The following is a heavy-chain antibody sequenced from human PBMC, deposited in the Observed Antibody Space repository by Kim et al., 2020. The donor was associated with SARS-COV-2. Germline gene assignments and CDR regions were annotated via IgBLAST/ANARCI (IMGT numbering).Heavy chain of an antibody. CDR1: GGSITSDY. CDR2: IYTSGTT. J-gene: IGHJ4*02. Sequence: SETLSLTCTVSGGSITSDYWSWIRQPAGKGLEWIGRIYTSGTTNYNPSLKSRVTMSVDTSKNQISLRLTSVTAADTAVYYCASPLGYCGQETLVTVSS. V-gene: IGHV4-4*07. CDR3: ASPLGY.